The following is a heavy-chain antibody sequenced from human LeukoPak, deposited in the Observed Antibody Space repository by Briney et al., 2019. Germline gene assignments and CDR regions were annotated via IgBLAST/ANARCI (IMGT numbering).Heavy chain of an antibody. CDR3: AKDLQTYDYFDY. V-gene: IGHV3-23*01. CDR1: GFMFRSYA. D-gene: IGHD4-17*01. CDR2: ISSVGT. J-gene: IGHJ4*02. Sequence: GGSLRLSCAASGFMFRSYAMSWARQAPGKGLEWVSTISSVGTYYADSVKGRFTTSRDNSKNTLYLQMNSLRAEDTAIYYCAKDLQTYDYFDYWGQGTLVTVSS.